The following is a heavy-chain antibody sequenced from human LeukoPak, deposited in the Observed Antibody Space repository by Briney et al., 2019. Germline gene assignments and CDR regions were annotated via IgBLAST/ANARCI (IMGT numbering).Heavy chain of an antibody. CDR1: GYTFTSYG. CDR2: ISAYNGNT. J-gene: IGHJ6*03. D-gene: IGHD3-3*01. Sequence: ASVKVSCKASGYTFTSYGISWVRQAPGQGLEWMGWISAYNGNTNYAQKLQGRVTMTTDTSTSTAYMELRSLRSDDTVVYYCAREVSSTIFGHMDVWGKGTTVTVSS. V-gene: IGHV1-18*01. CDR3: AREVSSTIFGHMDV.